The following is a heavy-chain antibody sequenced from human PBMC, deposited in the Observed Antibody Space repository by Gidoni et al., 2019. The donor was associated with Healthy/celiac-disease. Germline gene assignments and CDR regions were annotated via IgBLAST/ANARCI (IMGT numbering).Heavy chain of an antibody. CDR1: GFTCGSYA. CDR2: MSGSCGIT. Sequence: EGQLLESGGGWVQAGGCRRRSCAAYGFTCGSYAMSWVRQAPGKGLEWVSAMSGSCGITYYADSVKGRFTISRANSKNTLYLQMNSLIAEDTAVYYCAKYAVDYDILTGPGDAFDIWGQGTMVTVSS. CDR3: AKYAVDYDILTGPGDAFDI. V-gene: IGHV3-23*01. J-gene: IGHJ3*02. D-gene: IGHD3-9*01.